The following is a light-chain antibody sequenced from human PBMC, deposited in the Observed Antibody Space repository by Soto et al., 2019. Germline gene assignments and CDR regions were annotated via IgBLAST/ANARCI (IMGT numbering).Light chain of an antibody. CDR1: QSVTNY. Sequence: EIVLTQSPATLSLSPGESATLSCRATQSVTNYLAWYQQKPGQAPRLLIYDTSNRATGIPARFSGSGSGTAFTITISSLEPEDSAVYYCQQRSDWPLTFGPGTKVEIK. V-gene: IGKV3-11*01. CDR2: DTS. CDR3: QQRSDWPLT. J-gene: IGKJ1*01.